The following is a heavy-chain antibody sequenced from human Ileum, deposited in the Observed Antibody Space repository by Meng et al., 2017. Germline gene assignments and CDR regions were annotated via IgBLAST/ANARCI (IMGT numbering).Heavy chain of an antibody. J-gene: IGHJ3*02. V-gene: IGHV4-59*01. Sequence: SETLSLTCTVSGGSISRNYWTWIRQSAGKGLEWIGYIHYTGNTHYNPSLRSRGTISVDTSKNQFSLKLSSVTAADTAVYYCARDGFGNHDAFDIWGQGTMVTVSS. CDR3: ARDGFGNHDAFDI. D-gene: IGHD1-14*01. CDR1: GGSISRNY. CDR2: IHYTGNT.